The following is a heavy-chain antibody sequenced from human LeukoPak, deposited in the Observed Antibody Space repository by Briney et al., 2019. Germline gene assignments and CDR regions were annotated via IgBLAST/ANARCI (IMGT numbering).Heavy chain of an antibody. J-gene: IGHJ4*02. V-gene: IGHV3-20*04. CDR3: ARSRHSYDSTGFPHY. CDR1: GFTVDDYV. CDR2: TNWNGGSR. D-gene: IGHD3-22*01. Sequence: GGSLRLSCAASGFTVDDYVMNWVRQAPGKGLEWASGTNWNGGSRGYADSVKGRFTISRDNAKNSLYLQMNSLRAEDTALYYCARSRHSYDSTGFPHYWGQGTLVTVSS.